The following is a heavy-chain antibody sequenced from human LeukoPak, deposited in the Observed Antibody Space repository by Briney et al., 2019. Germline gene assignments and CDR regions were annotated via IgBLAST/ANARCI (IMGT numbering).Heavy chain of an antibody. CDR3: ARGLWSLRYFDY. Sequence: SETLSLTCTVSGGSISSSSYYWGWIRQPPGKGLEWIGSIYYSGSTYYNPSLKSRVTISVDTSKNQFSLKLSSVTAADTAVYYCARGLWSLRYFDYWGQGTLVTVSS. D-gene: IGHD2-21*01. J-gene: IGHJ4*02. CDR2: IYYSGST. CDR1: GGSISSSSYY. V-gene: IGHV4-39*01.